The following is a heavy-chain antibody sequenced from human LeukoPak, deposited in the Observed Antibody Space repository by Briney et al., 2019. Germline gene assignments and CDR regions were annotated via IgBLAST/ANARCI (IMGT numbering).Heavy chain of an antibody. CDR1: GYTFTSYG. J-gene: IGHJ4*02. CDR2: ISAYNGNT. CDR3: ARVLYYGSGSYYDY. D-gene: IGHD3-10*01. Sequence: GASVKVSCKASGYTFTSYGLSGVRQAPGQGLEWMGWISAYNGNTNYAQKLQGRVTMTTDTSTSTAYMELRSLRSDDTAVYYCARVLYYGSGSYYDYWGQGTLVTVSS. V-gene: IGHV1-18*01.